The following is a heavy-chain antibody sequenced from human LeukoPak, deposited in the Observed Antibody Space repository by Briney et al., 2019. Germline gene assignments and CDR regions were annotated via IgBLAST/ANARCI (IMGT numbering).Heavy chain of an antibody. CDR1: GGSISSTRYY. J-gene: IGHJ5*02. CDR2: IYYSGST. Sequence: ETLSLTCTVSGGSISSTRYYWGWIRQPPGKGLEWIGSIYYSGSTYYNPSLKSRVTMSVDRSKNQFSLKLSSVTAADTAVYYCARHGIYYGLGSSYGLPNWFDPWGQGTLVTVSS. D-gene: IGHD3-10*01. V-gene: IGHV4-39*01. CDR3: ARHGIYYGLGSSYGLPNWFDP.